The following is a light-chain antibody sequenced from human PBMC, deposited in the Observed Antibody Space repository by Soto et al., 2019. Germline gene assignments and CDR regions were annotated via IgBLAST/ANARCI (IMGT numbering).Light chain of an antibody. Sequence: EIVMTQSPATLSVSPGERATLSCRASQSISTHLAWYQQKPGQTPRLLIYGASTRATGIAARFSGSGSGTEFTLTISSLQSEDFAVYYCQQYDSWPLYTFGQGTRLEIK. CDR3: QQYDSWPLYT. V-gene: IGKV3-15*01. CDR1: QSISTH. J-gene: IGKJ2*01. CDR2: GAS.